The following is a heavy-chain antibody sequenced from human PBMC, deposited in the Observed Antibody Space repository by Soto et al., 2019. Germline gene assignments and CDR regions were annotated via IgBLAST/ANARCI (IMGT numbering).Heavy chain of an antibody. CDR1: GFAFSSYA. CDR3: VRVYNAGIDRYAY. V-gene: IGHV3-30-3*01. J-gene: IGHJ4*02. CDR2: ISYDGSNK. Sequence: QVQLEESGGAVVQPGRSLRLSCAASGFAFSSYAMQWVRQAPGKGLEWVAGISYDGSNKHYADSVKGRYTISRDNSKTTLFLQMNSLSTEDTAVYYCVRVYNAGIDRYAYWGQGTPVTVPS. D-gene: IGHD3-9*01.